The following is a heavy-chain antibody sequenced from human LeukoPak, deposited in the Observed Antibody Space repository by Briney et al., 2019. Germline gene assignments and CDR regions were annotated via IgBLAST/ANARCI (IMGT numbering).Heavy chain of an antibody. V-gene: IGHV3-48*04. CDR1: GFTFSSYW. CDR2: ISSSSSTI. CDR3: ARDPRSGSYGY. D-gene: IGHD1-26*01. Sequence: PGRSLRLSCAASGFTFSSYWMHWVRQAPGKGLEWVSYISSSSSTIYYADSVKGRFTISRDNAKNSLYLQMNSLRAEDTAVYYCARDPRSGSYGYWGQGTLVTVSS. J-gene: IGHJ4*02.